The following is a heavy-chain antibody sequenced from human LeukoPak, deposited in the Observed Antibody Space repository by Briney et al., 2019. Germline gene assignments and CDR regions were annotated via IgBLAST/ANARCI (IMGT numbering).Heavy chain of an antibody. CDR2: IRYDGSNK. CDR1: GFTFSSYG. D-gene: IGHD3-22*01. CDR3: ARDSRYYYDSSGYSGWFDP. Sequence: GGSLRLSCAASGFTFSSYGMHWVRQAPGKGLEWVAFIRYDGSNKYYADSVKGRFTISRDNAKNSLYLQMNSLRAEDTAVYYCARDSRYYYDSSGYSGWFDPWGQGTLVTVSS. V-gene: IGHV3-30*02. J-gene: IGHJ5*02.